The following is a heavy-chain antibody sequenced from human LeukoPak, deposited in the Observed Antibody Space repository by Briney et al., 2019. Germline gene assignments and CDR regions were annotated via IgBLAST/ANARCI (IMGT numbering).Heavy chain of an antibody. V-gene: IGHV4-4*07. D-gene: IGHD2-2*01. J-gene: IGHJ6*03. CDR3: ARATPGCSSTSCYQPYYYYYYMDV. CDR1: GGSISSYY. Sequence: SETLSLTCTVSGGSISSYYWSWIRQPAGKGLEWIGRIYTSGSTNYNPSLKSRVTMSVDTSKNQFSLKLSSVTAADTAVYYCARATPGCSSTSCYQPYYYYYYMDVWGKGTTVTVSS. CDR2: IYTSGST.